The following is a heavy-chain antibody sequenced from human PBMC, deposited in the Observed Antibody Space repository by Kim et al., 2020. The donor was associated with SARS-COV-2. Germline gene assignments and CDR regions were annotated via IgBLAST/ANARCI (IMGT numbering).Heavy chain of an antibody. CDR3: ARDGYCGGDCYYPNDAFDI. V-gene: IGHV1-69*13. Sequence: SVKVSCKASGGTFSSYAISWVRQAPGQGLEWMGGIIPIFGTANYAQKFQGRVTITADESTSTAYMELSSLRSEDTAVYYCARDGYCGGDCYYPNDAFDIWGQGTMVTVSS. CDR1: GGTFSSYA. D-gene: IGHD2-21*02. J-gene: IGHJ3*02. CDR2: IIPIFGTA.